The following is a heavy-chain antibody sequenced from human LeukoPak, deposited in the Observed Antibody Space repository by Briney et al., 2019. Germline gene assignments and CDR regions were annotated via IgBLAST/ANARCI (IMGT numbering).Heavy chain of an antibody. V-gene: IGHV4-61*02. CDR2: IYPSGTS. D-gene: IGHD6-6*01. Sequence: SQTLSLTCTVSGGSISSGGYYWSWIRQPAGKGLEWIGRIYPSGTSNYNPSLKSRVTMSEDTSMNQFSLNLTSLTAADTAVYYCARDVGIGSSSSLLDFWGQGTLVTVSS. CDR3: ARDVGIGSSSSLLDF. CDR1: GGSISSGGYY. J-gene: IGHJ4*02.